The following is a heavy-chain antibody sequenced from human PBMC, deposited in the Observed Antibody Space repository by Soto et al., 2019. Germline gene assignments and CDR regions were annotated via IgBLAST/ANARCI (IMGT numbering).Heavy chain of an antibody. D-gene: IGHD3-9*01. CDR3: ARHGGTGYYLSNWFDP. Sequence: SSETLSLTCTASGGSIRSYYGSWIRQPPGKGLEWIGYIDYSGSTNYNPSLKSRVTISVDTSKKQLSLKLSSVTAADTAVYYCARHGGTGYYLSNWFDPWGQGTLVTVSS. CDR2: IDYSGST. J-gene: IGHJ5*02. CDR1: GGSIRSYY. V-gene: IGHV4-59*08.